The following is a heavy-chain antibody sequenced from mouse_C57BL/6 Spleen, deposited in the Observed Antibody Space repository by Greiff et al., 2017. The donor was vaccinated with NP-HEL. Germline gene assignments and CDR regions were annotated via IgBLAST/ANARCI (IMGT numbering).Heavy chain of an antibody. Sequence: EVKLMESGGGLVQPGGSLSLSCAASGFTFTDYYMSWVRQPPGKALEWLGFIRNKANGYTTEYSASVKGRFTISRDNSQSILYLQMNALRAEDSATYYCARSHYDYSFAYWGQGTLVTVSA. D-gene: IGHD2-4*01. CDR3: ARSHYDYSFAY. CDR1: GFTFTDYY. J-gene: IGHJ3*01. CDR2: IRNKANGYTT. V-gene: IGHV7-3*01.